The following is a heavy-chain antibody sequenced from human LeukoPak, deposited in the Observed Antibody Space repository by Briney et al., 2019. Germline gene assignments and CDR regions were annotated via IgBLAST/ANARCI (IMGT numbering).Heavy chain of an antibody. Sequence: HGESLKISCTGSGYTFTSYWIGWVRQMPGKGLEWMGIIYPDDSETIYSPSFQGQVTFSVDKSITTAYLHWSSLKASDTAMFYCARLYYDVSGYFDYWGQGTLVTVSS. V-gene: IGHV5-51*01. J-gene: IGHJ4*02. CDR2: IYPDDSET. D-gene: IGHD3-22*01. CDR3: ARLYYDVSGYFDY. CDR1: GYTFTSYW.